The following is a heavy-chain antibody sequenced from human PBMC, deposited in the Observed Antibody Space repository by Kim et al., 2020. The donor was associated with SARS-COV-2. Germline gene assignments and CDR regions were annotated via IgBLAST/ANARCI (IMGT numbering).Heavy chain of an antibody. CDR2: INPANGNT. CDR3: ARGQYGSMSNNWFDS. Sequence: ASVKVSCKASGYTFINYAMHWVRQAPGQRPEWMALINPANGNTRYSQNFQGRVTTTRDTSATTVYMELTALRSEDTAVYYCARGQYGSMSNNWFDSWGQGALVTVSS. CDR1: GYTFINYA. D-gene: IGHD3-10*01. J-gene: IGHJ5*01. V-gene: IGHV1-3*01.